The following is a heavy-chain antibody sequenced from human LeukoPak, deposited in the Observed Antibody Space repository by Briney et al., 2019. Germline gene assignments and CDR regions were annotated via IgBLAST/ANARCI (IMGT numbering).Heavy chain of an antibody. J-gene: IGHJ4*02. V-gene: IGHV1-69*13. CDR2: IIPIFGTA. CDR1: GGTFSSYA. Sequence: SVKVSCKASGGTFSSYAISWVRQAPGQGLEWMGGIIPIFGTANYAQKFQGRVTITSDESTSTAYMELSSLRSEDTAVYYCARSYYYDSSGYTYFDYWGQGTLVTVSS. CDR3: ARSYYYDSSGYTYFDY. D-gene: IGHD3-22*01.